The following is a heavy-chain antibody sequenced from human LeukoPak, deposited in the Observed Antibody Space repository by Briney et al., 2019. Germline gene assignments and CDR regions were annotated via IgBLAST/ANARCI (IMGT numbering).Heavy chain of an antibody. CDR2: INPSDGST. J-gene: IGHJ4*02. V-gene: IGHV1-46*01. CDR3: ARELAYCGGDCYYAIGY. Sequence: GASVKVSCKASGYTFTSYYMHWVRQAPGQGLEWMGIINPSDGSTSYAQKFQGRVTMTRDTSTSTVYMELSSLRSEDTAVYYCARELAYCGGDCYYAIGYWGQGTLVTVSS. D-gene: IGHD2-21*02. CDR1: GYTFTSYY.